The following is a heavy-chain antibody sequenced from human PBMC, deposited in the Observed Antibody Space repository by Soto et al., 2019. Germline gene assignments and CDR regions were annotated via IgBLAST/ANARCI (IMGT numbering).Heavy chain of an antibody. Sequence: GGSLRLSCAASGFTVSSNYMSWVRQAPGKGLEWVSILYSGGSTYYADSVKGRFTISRDNSKNTLYLQMNSLRAEDTAVYYCAREASRGFFAMYAFDIWGQGTMVTVSS. J-gene: IGHJ3*02. CDR1: GFTVSSNY. CDR2: LYSGGST. V-gene: IGHV3-66*01. D-gene: IGHD3-3*01. CDR3: AREASRGFFAMYAFDI.